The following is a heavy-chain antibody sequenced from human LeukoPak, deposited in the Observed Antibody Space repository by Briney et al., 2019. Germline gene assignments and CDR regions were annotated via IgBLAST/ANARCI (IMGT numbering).Heavy chain of an antibody. CDR3: TRHGDWSEYYFDY. Sequence: PGGSLRLSCSASGFTFSTYSMNWVRQAPGKGLEWISYISSGSSTIYYADSVKGRFTISRDNAKNSLYLQMNSLRAEDTAVYYCTRHGDWSEYYFDYWGQGTLVTVSS. CDR1: GFTFSTYS. CDR2: ISSGSSTI. D-gene: IGHD3-10*01. V-gene: IGHV3-48*04. J-gene: IGHJ4*02.